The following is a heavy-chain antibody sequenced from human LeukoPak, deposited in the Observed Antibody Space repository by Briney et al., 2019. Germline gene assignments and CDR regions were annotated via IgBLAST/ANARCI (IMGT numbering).Heavy chain of an antibody. V-gene: IGHV4-59*08. J-gene: IGHJ4*02. CDR1: GGPISRYY. CDR2: IYDTGNT. D-gene: IGHD2-15*01. CDR3: ARHDVGHCDGGPCPYYFDY. Sequence: PSETLSLTCTVSGGPISRYYGRWLRQPPGVGREWSAYIYDTGNTRYNPSLQSRVTMSVDTSKNKSSLKLRSVTAEYTAVSCCARHDVGHCDGGPCPYYFDYWGQGTLVTVSS.